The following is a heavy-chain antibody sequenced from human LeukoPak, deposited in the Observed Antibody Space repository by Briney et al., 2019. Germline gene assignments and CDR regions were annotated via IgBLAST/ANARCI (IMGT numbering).Heavy chain of an antibody. CDR3: ARDRDSYYQAAFDI. J-gene: IGHJ3*02. CDR2: IYYSGST. V-gene: IGHV4-59*01. D-gene: IGHD3-22*01. CDR1: GGSISSYY. Sequence: SETLSLTCTVSGGSISSYYWSWIRQPPGKGLEWIGYIYYSGSTNYNPSLKSRVTISVDTSKNQFSLKLSSVTAADTAVYYCARDRDSYYQAAFDIWGQGTVVTVSS.